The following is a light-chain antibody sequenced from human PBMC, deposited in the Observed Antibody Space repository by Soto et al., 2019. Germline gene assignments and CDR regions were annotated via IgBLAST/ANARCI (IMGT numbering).Light chain of an antibody. CDR3: SAWDDSLNGVL. CDR1: NIGSNT. V-gene: IGLV1-44*01. Sequence: QSVLTQPPSASGTPGQRVTISCSGSNIGSNTVNWYQQLPGTAAKLLIYSNNQRPSGVPDRFSGSKSGTSASLAISGLQSEDEADYYCSAWDDSLNGVLFGGGTKLTVL. CDR2: SNN. J-gene: IGLJ3*02.